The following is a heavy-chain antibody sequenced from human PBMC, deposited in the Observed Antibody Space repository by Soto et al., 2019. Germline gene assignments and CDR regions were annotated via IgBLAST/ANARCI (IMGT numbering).Heavy chain of an antibody. CDR3: ARGVRGHYGFDV. D-gene: IGHD3-10*01. CDR1: GFTFSDYW. J-gene: IGHJ3*01. V-gene: IGHV3-74*01. Sequence: EVQLVASGGGLVQPGGSLRLSCAASGFTFSDYWIHWVRQAPGKGLVWVSRIKFDGRSANYADSVKGRFTISRDNARDTVYLQMNSLRAEDTAVYYCARGVRGHYGFDVWGQGTMVTVSS. CDR2: IKFDGRSA.